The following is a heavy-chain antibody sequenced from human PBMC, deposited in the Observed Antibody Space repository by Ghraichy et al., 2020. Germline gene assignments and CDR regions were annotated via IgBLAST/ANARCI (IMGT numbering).Heavy chain of an antibody. CDR3: AKDRTNPDISMIVVVVSGCFDN. V-gene: IGHV3-23*01. J-gene: IGHJ4*02. D-gene: IGHD3-22*01. Sequence: GWSLRLSCTVSGFTFSNYAMSWVRQAPGKGLEWVAGISGSGGGTRYADSVKGRFSISRDNSKNTLYLQMTSLRADDTAVYYCAKDRTNPDISMIVVVVSGCFDNWGQGTLVTVSS. CDR1: GFTFSNYA. CDR2: ISGSGGGT.